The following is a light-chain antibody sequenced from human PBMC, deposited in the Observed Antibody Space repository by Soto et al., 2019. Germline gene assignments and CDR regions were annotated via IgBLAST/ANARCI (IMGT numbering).Light chain of an antibody. CDR2: DAS. CDR3: QQYKVYSKT. CDR1: QSITNW. V-gene: IGKV1-5*01. Sequence: DIQMTQSPSALSSSVGDRVTITCRASQSITNWLAWYQQKPGKAPRXXXYDASTLESGVPSRFSGSGSGTEFTLSISSLQTDDFATYYCQQYKVYSKTFGQGTKVDIK. J-gene: IGKJ1*01.